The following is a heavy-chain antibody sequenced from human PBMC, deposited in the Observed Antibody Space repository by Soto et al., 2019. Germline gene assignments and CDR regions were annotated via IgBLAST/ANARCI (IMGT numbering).Heavy chain of an antibody. CDR2: IHPNSGGT. D-gene: IGHD1-7*01. CDR1: GYTYTVYY. J-gene: IGHJ4*02. Sequence: DSVKLSCKASGYTYTVYYMHWVRQAPGQGPEWVGWIHPNSGGTNYAQKFRGWVTMTRDTSISTAYMELSRLKSDDTAVYYCARGGTGTRNAVRSDLDYWGQGTLVTVSS. CDR3: ARGGTGTRNAVRSDLDY. V-gene: IGHV1-2*04.